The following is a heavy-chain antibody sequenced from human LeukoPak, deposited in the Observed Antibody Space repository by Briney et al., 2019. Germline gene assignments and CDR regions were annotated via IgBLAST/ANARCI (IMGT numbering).Heavy chain of an antibody. CDR1: GFTFSNCA. V-gene: IGHV3-23*01. D-gene: IGHD3-10*01. Sequence: PGGSLRLSCAASGFTFSNCAVSWGRQAPGERLEWFSTIIDRGGSTYYADSVKCRFTISRDNSKNTLYLQMNSLRAEDTAIHYCAKVPYSDYRSGRRPFTDVWGQGTTVAVSS. CDR3: AKVPYSDYRSGRRPFTDV. CDR2: IIDRGGST. J-gene: IGHJ6*02.